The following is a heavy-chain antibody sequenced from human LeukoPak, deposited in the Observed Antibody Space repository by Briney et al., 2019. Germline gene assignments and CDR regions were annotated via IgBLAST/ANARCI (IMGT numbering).Heavy chain of an antibody. D-gene: IGHD1-26*01. V-gene: IGHV3-21*01. CDR1: GFTFSSYS. Sequence: GGSLRLSCAASGFTFSSYSMNWVRQAPGKGLEWVSSISSSSSYIYYADSVKGRFTISRDNSKNTLYLQMNSLRAEDTAVYYCARGSGSYDYWGQGTLVTVSS. CDR2: ISSSSSYI. J-gene: IGHJ4*02. CDR3: ARGSGSYDY.